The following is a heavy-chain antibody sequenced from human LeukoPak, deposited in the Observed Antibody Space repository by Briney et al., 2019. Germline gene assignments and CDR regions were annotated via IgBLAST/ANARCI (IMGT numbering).Heavy chain of an antibody. Sequence: SETLSLTCTVSGGSISSSSYYWGWIRQPPGKGLEWIGSINYSGSTYYNPSLKSRVTISVDTSKNQFSLKLSSVTAADTAVYYCARHNGYATYYYYYGMDVWGQGTTVTVSS. CDR3: ARHNGYATYYYYYGMDV. V-gene: IGHV4-39*01. CDR1: GGSISSSSYY. CDR2: INYSGST. J-gene: IGHJ6*02. D-gene: IGHD2-8*01.